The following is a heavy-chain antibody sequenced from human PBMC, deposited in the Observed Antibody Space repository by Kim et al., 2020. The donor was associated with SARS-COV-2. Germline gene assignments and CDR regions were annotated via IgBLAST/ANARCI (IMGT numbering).Heavy chain of an antibody. V-gene: IGHV1-46*01. CDR3: ARETPHYYDNSGYYYGPFDV. Sequence: ASVKVSCKASGYTFTNFYIHWVRQAPGRGLEWMGIINPSGTTTTYAQKFQGRVTMTKYTSTSTVYMQLSSLRSEDTAVYYCARETPHYYDNSGYYYGPFDVWGQGTMVTVSS. CDR2: INPSGTTT. D-gene: IGHD3-22*01. CDR1: GYTFTNFY. J-gene: IGHJ3*01.